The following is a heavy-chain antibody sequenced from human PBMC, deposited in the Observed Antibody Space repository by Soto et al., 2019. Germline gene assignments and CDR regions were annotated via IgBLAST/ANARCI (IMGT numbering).Heavy chain of an antibody. CDR1: GFTFSDYD. D-gene: IGHD3-16*01. Sequence: PGGSLRLSCAASGFTFSDYDFHLVRQVPGRGLEWVAALGAADDPYYLSSVKGRFSVSRDNAQKSLYLQMNNLRVGDTAVYYCERDYLGELPRRADYDYAMDVWGRGTTVTVSS. J-gene: IGHJ6*02. CDR3: ERDYLGELPRRADYDYAMDV. CDR2: LGAADDP. V-gene: IGHV3-13*05.